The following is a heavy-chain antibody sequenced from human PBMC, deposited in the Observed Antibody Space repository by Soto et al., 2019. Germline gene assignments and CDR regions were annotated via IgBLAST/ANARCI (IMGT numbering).Heavy chain of an antibody. CDR3: VTRYYDFWSGYYAFDI. CDR1: RFTFSNSD. V-gene: IGHV3-35*01. Sequence: EVQLVESGGGLVQPGGSLRLSCAASRFTFSNSDVNWVHQAPGKGLEWVSVGSWTGSRPYYADSVKGRFIISRDNSRNSLYLQTNSLRAEDTAVYYCVTRYYDFWSGYYAFDIWGQGTMVTVSS. CDR2: GSWTGSRP. D-gene: IGHD3-3*01. J-gene: IGHJ3*02.